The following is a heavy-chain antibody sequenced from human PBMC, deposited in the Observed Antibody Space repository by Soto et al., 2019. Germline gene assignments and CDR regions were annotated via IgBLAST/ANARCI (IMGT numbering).Heavy chain of an antibody. J-gene: IGHJ4*02. V-gene: IGHV4-34*01. CDR2: INHSGST. CDR3: AQIAVAGTGNFDY. D-gene: IGHD6-19*01. Sequence: SETLSLTCAVYGGSFSGYYWSWIRQPPGKGLEWIGEINHSGSTNYNPSLKSRVTISVDTSKNQFSLKLSSVTAADTAVYYCAQIAVAGTGNFDYWGQGTLVTVSS. CDR1: GGSFSGYY.